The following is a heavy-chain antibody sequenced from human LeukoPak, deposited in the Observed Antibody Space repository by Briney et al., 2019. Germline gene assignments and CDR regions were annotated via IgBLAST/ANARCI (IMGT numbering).Heavy chain of an antibody. Sequence: SETLSLTCTVSGGSISSSSYYWGWIRQPPGKGLEWIGCIYYSGSIYYNPSLKSRVTISVDTSKNQFSLKLSSVTAADTAVYYCARVQASYNWNYGHWFDPWGQGTLVTVSS. V-gene: IGHV4-39*07. CDR3: ARVQASYNWNYGHWFDP. J-gene: IGHJ5*02. D-gene: IGHD1-7*01. CDR2: IYYSGSI. CDR1: GGSISSSSYY.